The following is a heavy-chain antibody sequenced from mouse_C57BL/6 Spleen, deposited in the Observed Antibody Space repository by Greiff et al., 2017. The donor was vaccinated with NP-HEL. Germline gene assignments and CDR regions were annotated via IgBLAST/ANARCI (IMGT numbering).Heavy chain of an antibody. J-gene: IGHJ3*01. V-gene: IGHV5-12*01. Sequence: EVKLVESGGGLVQPGGSLKLSCAASGFTFSDYYMYWVRQTPEKRLEWVAYISNGGGSTYYPDTVKGRFTISRDNAKNTLYLQMSRLKSEDTAMYYCARQPLGHAYWGQGTLVTVSA. CDR2: ISNGGGST. CDR3: ARQPLGHAY. CDR1: GFTFSDYY. D-gene: IGHD4-1*01.